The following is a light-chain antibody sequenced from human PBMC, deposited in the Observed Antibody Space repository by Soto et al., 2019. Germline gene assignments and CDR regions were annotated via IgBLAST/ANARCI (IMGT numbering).Light chain of an antibody. CDR3: HQRSNWPRFT. CDR2: DAS. Sequence: VFTQSPATLSLSPGERATLSCRASHGVSNYLALYQQKPGQTPRLLINDASNRAPGSPARISGSGAGTDVTLTISSLEHEDFAVYYCHQRSNWPRFTFGHGTKVDIK. J-gene: IGKJ3*01. V-gene: IGKV3-11*01. CDR1: HGVSNY.